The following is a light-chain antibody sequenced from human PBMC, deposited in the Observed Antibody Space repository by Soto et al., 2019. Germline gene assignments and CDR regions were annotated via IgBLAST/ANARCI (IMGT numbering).Light chain of an antibody. CDR3: QQYHSYSPHT. V-gene: IGKV1-5*01. CDR2: DAS. J-gene: IGKJ2*01. Sequence: DIPMTQSPSTLSASVGDRVTITCRASHNIYRWLAWYQQKPGKAPKLLIYDASTLQGGVPSRFGGSVSGTEFTLTITSLQPDDFATYYCQQYHSYSPHTFGQGTNLESK. CDR1: HNIYRW.